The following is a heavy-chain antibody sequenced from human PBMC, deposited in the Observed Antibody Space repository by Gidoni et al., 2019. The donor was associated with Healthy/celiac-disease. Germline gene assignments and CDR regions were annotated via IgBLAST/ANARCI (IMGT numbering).Heavy chain of an antibody. CDR1: VFNFSTYG. Sequence: QVQLVESGGGVVQPGRSLRLSCAASVFNFSTYGMHRVRPAPGKGLEWVAVIWYDGSNKYYADSVKGRFTISRDNSKNTLYLQMNSLRAEDTAVYYCARSKLMRGITIFGVVTGYYYYGMDVWGQGTTVTVSS. CDR2: IWYDGSNK. D-gene: IGHD3-3*01. J-gene: IGHJ6*02. CDR3: ARSKLMRGITIFGVVTGYYYYGMDV. V-gene: IGHV3-33*01.